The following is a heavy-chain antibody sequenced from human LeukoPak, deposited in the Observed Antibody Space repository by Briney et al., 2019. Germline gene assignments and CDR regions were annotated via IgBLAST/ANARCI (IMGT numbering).Heavy chain of an antibody. Sequence: GGSLRLSCAASGFTFGDYSMNWVRQAPGKGLEWVSYISSSSSGIYYADSVRGRFTISRDNAKKSLYLRMNSLRAEDTAVYYCARDPPNWGFGYWGQGTLVTVSS. CDR3: ARDPPNWGFGY. CDR2: ISSSSSGI. V-gene: IGHV3-48*01. D-gene: IGHD7-27*01. J-gene: IGHJ4*02. CDR1: GFTFGDYS.